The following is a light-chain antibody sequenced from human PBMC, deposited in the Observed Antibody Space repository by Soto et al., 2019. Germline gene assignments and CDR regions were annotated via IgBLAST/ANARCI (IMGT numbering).Light chain of an antibody. CDR3: QQYYGYSWT. J-gene: IGKJ1*01. V-gene: IGKV1-8*01. Sequence: AIRMTQSPSSLSASTGDRVTITCRASQGISSYLAWYQQKPGKAPKLLIYAASTLQSGVPSRFSGSGSGTDFTLTISCLQSEDFATYYCQQYYGYSWTFGQGTKVEIK. CDR2: AAS. CDR1: QGISSY.